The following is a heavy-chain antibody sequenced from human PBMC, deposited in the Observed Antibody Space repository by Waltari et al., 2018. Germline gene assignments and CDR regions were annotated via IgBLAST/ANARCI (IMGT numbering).Heavy chain of an antibody. J-gene: IGHJ4*02. V-gene: IGHV4-59*01. Sequence: QVQLQESGPGLVKPSETLSLTCTVSGGSISSYYWSWIRQPPGKGLEWIGYIYYSGSTNYNPSLKSRVTISVDTSKNQFSLKLSSVTAADTAMYYCARSRISSGYSSHWGQGTLVTVSS. CDR2: IYYSGST. CDR1: GGSISSYY. CDR3: ARSRISSGYSSH. D-gene: IGHD5-18*01.